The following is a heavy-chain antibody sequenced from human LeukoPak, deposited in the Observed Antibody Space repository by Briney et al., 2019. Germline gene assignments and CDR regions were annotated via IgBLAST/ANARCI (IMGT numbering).Heavy chain of an antibody. V-gene: IGHV4-39*07. Sequence: PSETLSLTCTVSGGSLSTSSYYWSWIRQPPGKGLEWIGEINHSGSTNYNPSLKSRVTISVDTSKNQFSLKLSSVTAADTAVYYCARDRWVTTSVYGYFDHWGQGTLVTVSS. CDR2: INHSGST. D-gene: IGHD4-17*01. CDR1: GGSLSTSSYY. J-gene: IGHJ4*02. CDR3: ARDRWVTTSVYGYFDH.